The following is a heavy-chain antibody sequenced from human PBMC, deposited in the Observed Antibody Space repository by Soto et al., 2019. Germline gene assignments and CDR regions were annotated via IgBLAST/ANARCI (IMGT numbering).Heavy chain of an antibody. CDR3: ARVRGVDYYYYGMDV. CDR2: INPNSGGT. V-gene: IGHV1-2*04. D-gene: IGHD3-10*01. CDR1: GYTFTGYY. J-gene: IGHJ6*02. Sequence: ASVKVSCKASGYTFTGYYMHWVRQAPGQGLEWMGWINPNSGGTNYAQKFQGWVTMTRDTSISTAYMELSRLRSDDTAVYYCARVRGVDYYYYGMDVWGQGTTVTVS.